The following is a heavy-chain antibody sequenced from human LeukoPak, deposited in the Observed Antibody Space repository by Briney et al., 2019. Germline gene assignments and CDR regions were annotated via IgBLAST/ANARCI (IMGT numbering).Heavy chain of an antibody. V-gene: IGHV3-11*04. J-gene: IGHJ3*02. D-gene: IGHD3-3*01. CDR1: GFTFSDYY. Sequence: GGSLRLSCAASGFTFSDYYMSWIRQAPGKGLEWLSYISKNGKTIYYADSVKGRFTISRDNAKNSLYLQMNSLRAEDTAVYYCARDLESNYDFWSGYEPSGFDIWGQGTMVTVSS. CDR2: ISKNGKTI. CDR3: ARDLESNYDFWSGYEPSGFDI.